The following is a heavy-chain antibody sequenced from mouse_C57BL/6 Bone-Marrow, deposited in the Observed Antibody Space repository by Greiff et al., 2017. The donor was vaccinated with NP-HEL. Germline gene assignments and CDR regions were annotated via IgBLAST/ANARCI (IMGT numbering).Heavy chain of an antibody. V-gene: IGHV1-63*01. Sequence: QVHVKQSGAELVRPGTSVKMSCKASGYTFTNYWIGWAKQRPGHGLEWIGDIYPGGGYTNYNEKFKGKATLTADKSSSTAYMQFSSLTSEDSAIYYCARGGNGYDEAWFAYWGQGTLVTVSA. D-gene: IGHD2-2*01. CDR1: GYTFTNYW. J-gene: IGHJ3*01. CDR3: ARGGNGYDEAWFAY. CDR2: IYPGGGYT.